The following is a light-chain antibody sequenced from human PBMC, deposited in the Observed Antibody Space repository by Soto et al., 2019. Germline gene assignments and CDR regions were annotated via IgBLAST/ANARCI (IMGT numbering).Light chain of an antibody. CDR3: SSYAGITAVV. CDR2: EAS. J-gene: IGLJ2*01. Sequence: QSALTQPPSASGSPGQSVTISCTGRSSDVGGYNYVSWYQQHPGKAPKLIIYEASKRPSGVPDRFSGSKSGNTASLTVSGLQAEDEADYYCSSYAGITAVVFGGGTKLTVL. CDR1: SSDVGGYNY. V-gene: IGLV2-8*01.